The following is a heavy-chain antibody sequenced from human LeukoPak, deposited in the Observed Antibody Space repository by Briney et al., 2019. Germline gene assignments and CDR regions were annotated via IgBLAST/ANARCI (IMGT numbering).Heavy chain of an antibody. J-gene: IGHJ4*02. D-gene: IGHD2-2*01. CDR3: AKEKRFTSSLYCFDY. CDR1: GFIFSTYA. CDR2: ISGSASST. Sequence: PGGSLRLSCTVSGFIFSTYAMCWVRQAPGKGLEWVSGISGSASSTYYAESVKGRFTISRDNSKNTLYLQMNSLRADDTAVYYCAKEKRFTSSLYCFDYWGQGTLVTVSS. V-gene: IGHV3-23*01.